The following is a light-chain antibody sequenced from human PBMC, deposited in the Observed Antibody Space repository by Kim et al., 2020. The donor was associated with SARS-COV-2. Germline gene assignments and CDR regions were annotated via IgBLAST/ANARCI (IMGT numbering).Light chain of an antibody. CDR2: GKN. V-gene: IGLV3-19*01. J-gene: IGLJ2*01. CDR1: SLRSYY. Sequence: SSELTQDPAVSVALGQTVRITCQGDSLRSYYASWYQQKPGQAPIVVISGKNNRPSGIPDRFSGPSSGNTASLTITGAQAEDEADYCCSSRDSNGYVLFGGGTKVTVL. CDR3: SSRDSNGYVL.